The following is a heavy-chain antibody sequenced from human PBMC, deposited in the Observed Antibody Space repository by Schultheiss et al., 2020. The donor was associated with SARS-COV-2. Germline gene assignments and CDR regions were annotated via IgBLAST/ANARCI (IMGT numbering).Heavy chain of an antibody. Sequence: GGSLRLSCAASGFTFSTYDMHWVRQAPGKGLEWLAVIWYDGSKKYYADSVKGRFTISRDNSKNTLFLQMNSLRAEDTAVYFCARDRIPGVGAFDIWGQGTVVTVSS. D-gene: IGHD3-10*01. V-gene: IGHV3-33*01. J-gene: IGHJ3*02. CDR3: ARDRIPGVGAFDI. CDR2: IWYDGSKK. CDR1: GFTFSTYD.